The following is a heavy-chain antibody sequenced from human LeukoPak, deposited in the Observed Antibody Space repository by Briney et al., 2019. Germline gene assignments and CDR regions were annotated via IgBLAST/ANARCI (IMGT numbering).Heavy chain of an antibody. V-gene: IGHV3-33*01. J-gene: IGHJ4*02. CDR3: ASDIAVAGYYFDY. CDR2: IWYDGSKK. Sequence: QPGRSLRLSCAASGFSFSNYGFHWVRQAPGKGLEWVAVIWYDGSKKYYADSVKGRFTISRDNSKNTLYLQMNSLRAEDTAVYYCASDIAVAGYYFDYWGQGTLVTVSS. D-gene: IGHD6-19*01. CDR1: GFSFSNYG.